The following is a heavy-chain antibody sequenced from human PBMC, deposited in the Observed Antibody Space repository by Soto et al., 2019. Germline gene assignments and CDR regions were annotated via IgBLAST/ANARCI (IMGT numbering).Heavy chain of an antibody. D-gene: IGHD3-22*01. CDR2: ISGSGEST. CDR3: AKNYYGSGGYFSSPSWFDA. Sequence: PGGSLRLSCEASGFIFSNYAMSWVRQAPGQGLEWVSGISGSGESTYYADSVEGRFTISRDNSKYTVYLQMNSLRVEDTAVYYCAKNYYGSGGYFSSPSWFDAWGQGTLVTVSS. J-gene: IGHJ5*02. CDR1: GFIFSNYA. V-gene: IGHV3-23*01.